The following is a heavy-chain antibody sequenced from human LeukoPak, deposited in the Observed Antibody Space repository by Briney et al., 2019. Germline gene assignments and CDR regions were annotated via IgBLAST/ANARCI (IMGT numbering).Heavy chain of an antibody. V-gene: IGHV4-34*01. CDR3: ARGKRVVVVPAAIYYFDY. Sequence: PSETLSLTCAVYGGSFSGYYWSWIRQPPGKGLEWIGEINHSGSTNYNPPLKGRVTISVDTSKNQFSLKLSSVTAADTAVYYCARGKRVVVVPAAIYYFDYWGQGTLVTVSS. D-gene: IGHD2-2*01. J-gene: IGHJ4*02. CDR2: INHSGST. CDR1: GGSFSGYY.